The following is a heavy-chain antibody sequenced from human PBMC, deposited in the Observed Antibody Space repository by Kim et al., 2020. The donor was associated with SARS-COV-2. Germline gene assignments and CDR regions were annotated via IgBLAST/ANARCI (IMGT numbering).Heavy chain of an antibody. CDR3: ARVSRDRRAFDI. V-gene: IGHV4-34*01. CDR1: GGSFSGYY. J-gene: IGHJ3*02. Sequence: SETLSLTCAVYGGSFSGYYWSWIRQPPGKGLEWIGEINHSGSTNYNPSLKSRVTISVDTSKNQFSLKLSSVTAADTAVYYCARVSRDRRAFDIWGPGTM. CDR2: INHSGST.